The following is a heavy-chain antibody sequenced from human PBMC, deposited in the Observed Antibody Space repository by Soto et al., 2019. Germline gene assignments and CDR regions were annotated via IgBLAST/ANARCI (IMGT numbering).Heavy chain of an antibody. J-gene: IGHJ5*01. CDR1: GFTFSSYG. Sequence: RLSCAASGFTFSSYGIHWVRQAPGKGLEWVADVSFDGSHKSYAAPVRGRVTLSRDDSKKTVYLQMNSLRAEDTPLYYCAKRGDAVSGFFDFWGQGAQLTVSS. D-gene: IGHD3-22*01. CDR2: VSFDGSHK. V-gene: IGHV3-30*18. CDR3: AKRGDAVSGFFDF.